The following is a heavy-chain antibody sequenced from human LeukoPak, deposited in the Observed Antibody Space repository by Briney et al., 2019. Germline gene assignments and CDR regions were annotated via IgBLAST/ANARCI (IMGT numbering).Heavy chain of an antibody. Sequence: GGSLRLSCAASGFTFSSYGMHWVRQAPGKGLEWVAVISFDGSNTYYADSVKGRFTISRDNSKNTLYLQMNSLSTEDTAVFYCATDLYPLGGNSDYWGQGTLVTVSS. CDR3: ATDLYPLGGNSDY. J-gene: IGHJ4*02. D-gene: IGHD4-23*01. CDR2: ISFDGSNT. V-gene: IGHV3-30*03. CDR1: GFTFSSYG.